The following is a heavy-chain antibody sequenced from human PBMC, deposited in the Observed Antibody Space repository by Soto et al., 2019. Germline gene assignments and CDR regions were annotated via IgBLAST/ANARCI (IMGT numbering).Heavy chain of an antibody. Sequence: QVQLVQSGAEVKKLGSSVKVSCKASGGIFSTYAISWLRQAPGQGLEWMGGIIPLFGTPNYAQRFQGRVTMTADESTSTAYMDLSRLRSEDTAVYYCARDRDDYGSGNYYNRIDFWGQGTLVTVSS. J-gene: IGHJ4*02. V-gene: IGHV1-69*01. CDR2: IIPLFGTP. CDR1: GGIFSTYA. CDR3: ARDRDDYGSGNYYNRIDF. D-gene: IGHD3-10*01.